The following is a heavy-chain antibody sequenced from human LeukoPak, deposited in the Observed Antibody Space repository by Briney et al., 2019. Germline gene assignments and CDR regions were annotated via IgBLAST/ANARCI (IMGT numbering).Heavy chain of an antibody. CDR1: GGSISSYY. Sequence: PSETLSLTCTVSGGSISSYYWSWIRQPPGKGLGWIGYIYYSGSTNYNPSLKSRVTISVDTSKNQFSLKLSSVTAADTAVYYCARRAMVRGVISESYYFDYWGQGTLVTVSS. J-gene: IGHJ4*02. CDR3: ARRAMVRGVISESYYFDY. D-gene: IGHD3-10*01. V-gene: IGHV4-59*08. CDR2: IYYSGST.